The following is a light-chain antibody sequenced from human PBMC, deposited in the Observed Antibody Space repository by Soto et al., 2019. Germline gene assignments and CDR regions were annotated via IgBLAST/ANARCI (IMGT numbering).Light chain of an antibody. J-gene: IGKJ5*01. Sequence: EIVMTQSPATLSVSPGERATLSCRASQSVSSNLAWYQQKPGQAPRLLVYGISTRATGISARFSGSGSGTEFTLTIRSLQSEDFAVYYCQQHNKWPLTFGQGTRLENK. CDR1: QSVSSN. CDR3: QQHNKWPLT. V-gene: IGKV3-15*01. CDR2: GIS.